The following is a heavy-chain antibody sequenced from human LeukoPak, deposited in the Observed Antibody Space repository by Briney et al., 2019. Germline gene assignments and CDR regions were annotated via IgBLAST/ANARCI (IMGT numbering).Heavy chain of an antibody. D-gene: IGHD6-6*01. CDR3: ARQLACRYYFDY. CDR1: GFTFSSYG. V-gene: IGHV3-33*01. CDR2: IWYDGSNK. Sequence: GGSLRLSCAASGFTFSSYGMHWVRQAPGKGLEWVAVIWYDGSNKYYADSVKGRFTISRDNSKNTLYLQMNSLRAEDTAVYYCARQLACRYYFDYWGQGTLVTVSS. J-gene: IGHJ4*02.